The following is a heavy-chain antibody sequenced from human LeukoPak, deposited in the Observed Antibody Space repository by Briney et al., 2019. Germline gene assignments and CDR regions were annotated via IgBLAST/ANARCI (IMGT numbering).Heavy chain of an antibody. CDR1: GGSINSNY. CDR2: IYYSGST. D-gene: IGHD3-22*01. J-gene: IGHJ4*02. CDR3: AKYRSTSGYVDS. Sequence: SETLSLTCSVSGGSINSNYWSWFRQPPGKGLEWIGYIYYSGSTTYNPSLKSRVTISVDTSKTQFSLRLTSVTAADTAVYYCAKYRSTSGYVDSWGQGTLVTVSS. V-gene: IGHV4-59*08.